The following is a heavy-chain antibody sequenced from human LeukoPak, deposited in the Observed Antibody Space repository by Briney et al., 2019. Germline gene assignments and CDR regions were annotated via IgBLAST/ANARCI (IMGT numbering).Heavy chain of an antibody. Sequence: GGSLRLSCAASGFTFSNYAMTWVRQTPGKGLEWVSIVTGSGISTYYVDSVKGRFTISRDNSKNSLYLQMNSLRAEDTAVYYCARALIAAAGSPRAFDIWGQGTMVTVSS. V-gene: IGHV3-23*01. CDR1: GFTFSNYA. D-gene: IGHD6-13*01. CDR2: VTGSGIST. J-gene: IGHJ3*02. CDR3: ARALIAAAGSPRAFDI.